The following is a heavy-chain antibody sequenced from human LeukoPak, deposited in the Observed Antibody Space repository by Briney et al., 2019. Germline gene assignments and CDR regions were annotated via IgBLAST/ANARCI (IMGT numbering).Heavy chain of an antibody. Sequence: ASVKVSCKASGYTFTSYYMHWVRQAPGQGLEWMGIINPSGGSTSYAQKFQGRVTMTRDMSTSTVYMELSSLRSEDTAVYYCARRRYDILTGYYVDAFDIWGQGTMVTVSS. CDR3: ARRRYDILTGYYVDAFDI. CDR2: INPSGGST. CDR1: GYTFTSYY. J-gene: IGHJ3*02. V-gene: IGHV1-46*01. D-gene: IGHD3-9*01.